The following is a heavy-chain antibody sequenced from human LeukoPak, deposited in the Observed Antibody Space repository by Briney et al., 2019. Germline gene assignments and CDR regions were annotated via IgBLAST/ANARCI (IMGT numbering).Heavy chain of an antibody. CDR2: INQGGSEK. D-gene: IGHD2/OR15-2a*01. CDR3: ARGPTRANSSDY. V-gene: IGHV3-7*01. Sequence: PGGSLRLSCAASGFTFSNYYMSWVRQAPGKGLEWVANINQGGSEKYYVESVKGRFTLSRDNAKNSLYLQMNSLRAEDTAVYYCARGPTRANSSDYWGQGTLVTVSS. J-gene: IGHJ4*02. CDR1: GFTFSNYY.